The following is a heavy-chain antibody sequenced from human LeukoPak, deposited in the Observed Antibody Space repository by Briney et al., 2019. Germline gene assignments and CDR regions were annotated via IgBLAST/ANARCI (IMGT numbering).Heavy chain of an antibody. CDR2: ISYDGSNK. J-gene: IGHJ4*02. D-gene: IGHD2-2*01. CDR1: GFTFSSYA. Sequence: GGSLRLSCAASGFTFSSYAMHWVRQAPGKGLEWVAVISYDGSNKYYADSVKGRFTISRDNSKNTLYLQMNSLRAEDTAVYYCASLPGPYCSSTSCPFDYWGQGTLVTVSS. V-gene: IGHV3-30-3*01. CDR3: ASLPGPYCSSTSCPFDY.